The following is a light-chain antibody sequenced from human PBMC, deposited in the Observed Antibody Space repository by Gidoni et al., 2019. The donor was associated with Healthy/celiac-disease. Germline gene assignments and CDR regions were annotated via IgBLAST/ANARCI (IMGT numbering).Light chain of an antibody. CDR1: QSISSY. CDR3: QQSYSTPLFT. V-gene: IGKV1-39*01. J-gene: IGKJ3*01. Sequence: DIQMTQSPSSLSASVGDRVTITCRASQSISSYLNWYQQKPGKATKLLIYAASSLQSGVPSRFSGSGSGTDFTITISSLQPEDFATYYCQQSYSTPLFTFGPGTKVDIK. CDR2: AAS.